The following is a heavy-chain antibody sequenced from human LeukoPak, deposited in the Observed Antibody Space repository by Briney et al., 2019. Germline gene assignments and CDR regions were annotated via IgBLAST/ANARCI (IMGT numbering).Heavy chain of an antibody. J-gene: IGHJ4*02. D-gene: IGHD3-3*01. Sequence: PGGSLRLSCAASGFTFSSYWMHWVRQAPGKGLEWVSAISGSGGSTYYADSVKGRFTISRDNSKNTLYLQMNSLRAEDTAVYYCAKDLDLAPYYFDYWGQGTLVTVSS. CDR1: GFTFSSYW. CDR2: ISGSGGST. CDR3: AKDLDLAPYYFDY. V-gene: IGHV3-23*01.